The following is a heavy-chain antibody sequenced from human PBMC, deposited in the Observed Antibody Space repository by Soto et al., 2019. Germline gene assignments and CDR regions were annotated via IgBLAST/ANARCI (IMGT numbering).Heavy chain of an antibody. D-gene: IGHD2-2*01. CDR2: IWYDGSNK. CDR3: AREAGVVAAASHYYGMDV. Sequence: GGSLRLSCAASGFTFSSYGMHWVRQAPGKGLEWVAVIWYDGSNKYYADSMKGRFTISRDNSKNTLYLQMNSLRAKDTAVYYCAREAGVVAAASHYYGMDVWGQGTTVTVSS. CDR1: GFTFSSYG. J-gene: IGHJ6*02. V-gene: IGHV3-33*01.